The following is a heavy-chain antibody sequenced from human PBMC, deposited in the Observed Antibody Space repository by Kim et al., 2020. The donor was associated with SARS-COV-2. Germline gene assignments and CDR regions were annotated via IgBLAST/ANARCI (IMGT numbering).Heavy chain of an antibody. J-gene: IGHJ3*02. Sequence: SVRGRFHISRDDSKNTAYLQMNSLKTEDTAVYYCTRLPGTPFAFWDAFDIWGQGTMVTVSS. V-gene: IGHV3-73*01. D-gene: IGHD1-1*01. CDR3: TRLPGTPFAFWDAFDI.